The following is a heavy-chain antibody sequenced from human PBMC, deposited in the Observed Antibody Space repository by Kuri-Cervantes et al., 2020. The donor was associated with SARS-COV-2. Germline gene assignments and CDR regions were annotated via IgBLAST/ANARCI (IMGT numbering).Heavy chain of an antibody. CDR1: GYTLTELS. CDR3: ATTDTAMVPEFDY. CDR2: FDPEDGET. J-gene: IGHJ4*02. D-gene: IGHD5-18*01. Sequence: ASGKVSCEVSGYTLTELSMHWVRQAPGKGLEWMGGFDPEDGETIYAQKFQGRVTMTEDTSTDTAYMELSSLRSEDTAVYYCATTDTAMVPEFDYWGQGTLVTVSS. V-gene: IGHV1-24*01.